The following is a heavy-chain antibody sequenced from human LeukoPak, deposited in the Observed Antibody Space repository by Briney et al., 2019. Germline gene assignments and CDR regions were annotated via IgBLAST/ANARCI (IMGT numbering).Heavy chain of an antibody. CDR2: INPSGGTT. CDR1: GHTFTSFY. Sequence: ASVKVSCKASGHTFTSFYIHWVRQAPGQGLEWMGIINPSGGTTSYAQKFQGRVTMSRDTSTSTVYMELSSLRAEDTAVYYCAKQQGIAAAGTDYWGQGTLVTVSS. CDR3: AKQQGIAAAGTDY. J-gene: IGHJ4*02. V-gene: IGHV1-46*01. D-gene: IGHD6-13*01.